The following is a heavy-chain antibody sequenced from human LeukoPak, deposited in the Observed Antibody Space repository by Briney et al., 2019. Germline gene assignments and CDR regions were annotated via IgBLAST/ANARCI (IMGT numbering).Heavy chain of an antibody. CDR3: ARDTDRIAVAGIVGIFDY. V-gene: IGHV3-21*01. J-gene: IGHJ4*02. D-gene: IGHD6-19*01. CDR1: GFTFSSYS. Sequence: PGGSLRLSCAASGFTFSSYSMNWVRQAPGKGLEWVSSISSSSSYIYYADSVKGRFTISRDNAKNSLYLQMNSLRAEDTAVYYCARDTDRIAVAGIVGIFDYWGQGTLVTVSS. CDR2: ISSSSSYI.